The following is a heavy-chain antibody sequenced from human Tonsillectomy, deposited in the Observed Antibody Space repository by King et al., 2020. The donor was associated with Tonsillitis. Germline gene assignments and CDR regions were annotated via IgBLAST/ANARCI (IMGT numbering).Heavy chain of an antibody. Sequence: QLQESGPGLVKPSETLSLTCTVSGGSVGSSSYYWGWIRQPPGKGLEWIGSLSYGGRTYYNPSLKSRLTVSEDTSKNQFSLKLSSVTAADTAVYYCVTSSPNYYDTSGYRRYYFDYWGQGTLVTVSS. J-gene: IGHJ4*02. CDR3: VTSSPNYYDTSGYRRYYFDY. V-gene: IGHV4-39*01. CDR2: LSYGGRT. D-gene: IGHD3-22*01. CDR1: GGSVGSSSYY.